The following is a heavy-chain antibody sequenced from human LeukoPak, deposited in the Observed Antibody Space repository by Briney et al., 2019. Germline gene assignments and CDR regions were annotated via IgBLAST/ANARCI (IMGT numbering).Heavy chain of an antibody. CDR2: ISSSGSTI. D-gene: IGHD1-26*01. Sequence: QPGGSLKLSCAASGFTFSSYEMNWVRQAPGKGLEWVSYISSSGSTIYYADSVKGRFTISRDNAKNSLYLQMNSLRAEDTAVYYCARGDSGSYYFDNWGRGTLFTVSS. J-gene: IGHJ4*02. V-gene: IGHV3-48*03. CDR3: ARGDSGSYYFDN. CDR1: GFTFSSYE.